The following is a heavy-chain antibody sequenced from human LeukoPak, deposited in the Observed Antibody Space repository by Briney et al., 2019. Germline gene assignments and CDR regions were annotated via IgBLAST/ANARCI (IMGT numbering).Heavy chain of an antibody. V-gene: IGHV4-34*01. J-gene: IGHJ3*02. CDR1: GGSFSGYY. Sequence: SETLSLTCAVYGGSFSGYYWSWIRQPPGKGLEWIGEINHSGSTNYNPSLKSRVTISVDTSKTQFSLKLSSVTAADTAVYYCATKSDILTGYPPNDAFDIWGQGTMVTVSS. D-gene: IGHD3-9*01. CDR2: INHSGST. CDR3: ATKSDILTGYPPNDAFDI.